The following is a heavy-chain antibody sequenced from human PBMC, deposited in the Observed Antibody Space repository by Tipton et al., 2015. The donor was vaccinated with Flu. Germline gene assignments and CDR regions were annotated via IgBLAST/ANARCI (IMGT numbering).Heavy chain of an antibody. D-gene: IGHD3-22*01. V-gene: IGHV3-15*01. CDR2: IKSKTDGGTE. CDR1: GFTFSDAW. CDR3: TTLGTYYYDTSAYLAN. Sequence: SLRPSCAASGFTFSDAWMSWVRQTPGKGLEWVGRIKSKTDGGTEDYTAPVKGRFTISRDDSKNTLYLQMNSLKTEDTAVYYCTTLGTYYYDTSAYLANWGQGTLVTVSS. J-gene: IGHJ4*02.